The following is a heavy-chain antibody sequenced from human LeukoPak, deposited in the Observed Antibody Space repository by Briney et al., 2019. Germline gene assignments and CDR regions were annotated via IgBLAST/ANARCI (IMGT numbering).Heavy chain of an antibody. D-gene: IGHD6-6*01. CDR2: IRSKANSYAT. CDR3: TRRGSRSSSSLDY. CDR1: GFTFSGSA. J-gene: IGHJ4*02. V-gene: IGHV3-73*01. Sequence: PGGSLRLSCAASGFTFSGSAMHWVRQASGKGLEWVGRIRSKANSYATAYAASVKGRFTISRDDSKNTAYLQMNSLKTEDTAVYYCTRRGSRSSSSLDYWGQGTLVTVSS.